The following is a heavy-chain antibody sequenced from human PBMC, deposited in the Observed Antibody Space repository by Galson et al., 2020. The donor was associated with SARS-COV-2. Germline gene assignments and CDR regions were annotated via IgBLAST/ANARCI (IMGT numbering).Heavy chain of an antibody. CDR2: IYWDDDE. Sequence: SGPTLVKPTQTLTLTCTFSGFSLSTSGVGVGWIRQPPEKALEWLALIYWDDDERYNPSLKSRLTITKDTSKNQVVLTMTNINPVDTGTYYCAHSLGYGGNSGPRYGYWGQGTLVTISS. V-gene: IGHV2-5*02. CDR1: GFSLSTSGVG. D-gene: IGHD2-21*02. CDR3: AHSLGYGGNSGPRYGY. J-gene: IGHJ4*02.